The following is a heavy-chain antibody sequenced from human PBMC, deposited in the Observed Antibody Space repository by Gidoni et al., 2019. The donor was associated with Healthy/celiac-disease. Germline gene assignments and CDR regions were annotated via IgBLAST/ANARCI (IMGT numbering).Heavy chain of an antibody. J-gene: IGHJ4*02. Sequence: QVQLVESGGGLVKPGGSLRLSRAASGFPFSDYYMSWIRQAPGKGLEWVSYISSSSSYTNYADSVKGRFTISRDNAKNSLYLQMNSLRAEDTAVYYCARGRPMTHTFDYWGQGTLVTVSS. V-gene: IGHV3-11*05. CDR2: ISSSSSYT. CDR3: ARGRPMTHTFDY. CDR1: GFPFSDYY.